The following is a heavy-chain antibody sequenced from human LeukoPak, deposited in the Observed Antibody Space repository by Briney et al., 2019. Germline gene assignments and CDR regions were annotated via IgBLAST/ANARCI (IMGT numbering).Heavy chain of an antibody. CDR2: IYSGGST. CDR3: ARVDPLGYCSGGSCYRWGYFDY. CDR1: GFTVSSNY. J-gene: IGHJ4*02. V-gene: IGHV3-66*01. Sequence: GGSLRLSCAASGFTVSSNYMSWVRQAPGKGLEWVSVIYSGGSTYYTDSVKGRFTISRDNSKNTLYLQMNSLRAEDTAVYYCARVDPLGYCSGGSCYRWGYFDYWGQGTLVTVSS. D-gene: IGHD2-15*01.